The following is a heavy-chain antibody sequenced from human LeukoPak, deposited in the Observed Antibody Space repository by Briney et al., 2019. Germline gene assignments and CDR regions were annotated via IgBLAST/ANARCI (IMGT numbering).Heavy chain of an antibody. Sequence: PSETLSLTCTVSGGSISSSNYNWGWIRQPPGKGLEWIGSIYYGGSTYYNPSLKSRFTISVDTSKNQFSLKLSSVTAADTAVYYCARQWHCSSTSCYYDAFDIWGQGTMVTVSS. CDR2: IYYGGST. V-gene: IGHV4-39*01. CDR3: ARQWHCSSTSCYYDAFDI. CDR1: GGSISSSNYN. J-gene: IGHJ3*02. D-gene: IGHD2-2*01.